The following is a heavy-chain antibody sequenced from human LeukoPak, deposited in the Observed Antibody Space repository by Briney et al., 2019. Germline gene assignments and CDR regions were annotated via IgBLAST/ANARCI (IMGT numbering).Heavy chain of an antibody. Sequence: GGSLRLSCTASGCTFSSYTMTWVRQAPGKGLKWVSTITTGDGNTYYADSVKGRFTVSRDDSENTLYLQMNSLRAEDTAVYYCAKDGGLWVSAHWGDSWGRGTLVTVSS. CDR2: ITTGDGNT. J-gene: IGHJ4*02. V-gene: IGHV3-23*01. CDR3: AKDGGLWVSAHWGDS. D-gene: IGHD7-27*01. CDR1: GCTFSSYT.